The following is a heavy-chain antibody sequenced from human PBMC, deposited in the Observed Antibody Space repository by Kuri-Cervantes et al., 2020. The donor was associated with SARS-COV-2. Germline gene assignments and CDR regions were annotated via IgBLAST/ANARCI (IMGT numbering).Heavy chain of an antibody. V-gene: IGHV3-7*01. CDR3: ARGRQWLALYYFDY. J-gene: IGHJ4*02. CDR2: IKQDGSEK. D-gene: IGHD6-19*01. Sequence: GESLKISCAASGFTFSSYWMSWVRQAPGKGLEWVANIKQDGSEKYYVDSVKGRFTISRDNAKNSLYLQMNSLRVEDTAVYYCARGRQWLALYYFDYWGQGTLVTVSS. CDR1: GFTFSSYW.